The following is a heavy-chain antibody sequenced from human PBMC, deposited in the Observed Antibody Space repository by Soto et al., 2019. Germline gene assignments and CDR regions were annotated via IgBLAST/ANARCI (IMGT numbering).Heavy chain of an antibody. CDR1: GYTFTSYD. J-gene: IGHJ6*03. V-gene: IGHV1-8*01. D-gene: IGHD2-2*01. Sequence: QVQLVQSGAEVKKPGASVKVSCKASGYTFTSYDINWVRQATGQGLEWMGWMNPNSGNTGYAQKFQGRVTMTRNTSISTAYRELSSLRSEDTAVYYCARGPAAMRRYYYYYMDVWGKGTTVTVSS. CDR2: MNPNSGNT. CDR3: ARGPAAMRRYYYYYMDV.